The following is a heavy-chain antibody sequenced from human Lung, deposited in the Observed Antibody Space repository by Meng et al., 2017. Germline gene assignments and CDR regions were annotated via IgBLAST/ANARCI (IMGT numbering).Heavy chain of an antibody. V-gene: IGHV3-49*04. D-gene: IGHD2-2*02. CDR2: IRSKAYGGTT. CDR1: GFTFGDYA. J-gene: IGHJ4*01. CDR3: TRFGRYCSSTSCYIDY. Sequence: GGSLRPSCTASGFTFGDYAMSWVRQAPGKGLEWVGFIRSKAYGGTTEYAASVKGRFTISRDDSKSIAYLQMNSLKTEDTAVYYCTRFGRYCSSTSCYIDYWGHGTLVTVSS.